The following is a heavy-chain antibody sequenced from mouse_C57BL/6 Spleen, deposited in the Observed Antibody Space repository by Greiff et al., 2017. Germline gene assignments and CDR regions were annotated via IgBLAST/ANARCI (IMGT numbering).Heavy chain of an antibody. V-gene: IGHV1-69*01. Sequence: QVQLQQPGAELVMPGASVKLSCKASGYTFTSYWMHWVKQRPGQGLEWIGEIDPSDSYTNYNQKFTGKSTLTVDKSSSTAYMQLSNLTSDDSAVYYCARYYGSQYYFDYWGQGTTLTVSS. CDR3: ARYYGSQYYFDY. CDR2: IDPSDSYT. CDR1: GYTFTSYW. D-gene: IGHD1-1*01. J-gene: IGHJ2*01.